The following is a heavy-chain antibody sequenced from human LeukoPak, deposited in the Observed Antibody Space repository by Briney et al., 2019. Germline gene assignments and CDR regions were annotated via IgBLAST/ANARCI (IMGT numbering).Heavy chain of an antibody. CDR1: GGSISSGDYY. J-gene: IGHJ4*02. D-gene: IGHD5-12*01. CDR3: ARGVSGYVHY. CDR2: TYYSGST. Sequence: SETLSLTCTVSGGSISSGDYYWSWIRQPPGKGLEWIGYTYYSGSTYYNPSLKSRVTISVDTSKNQFSLKLSSVTAADTAVYYCARGVSGYVHYWGQGTLVTVSS. V-gene: IGHV4-30-4*01.